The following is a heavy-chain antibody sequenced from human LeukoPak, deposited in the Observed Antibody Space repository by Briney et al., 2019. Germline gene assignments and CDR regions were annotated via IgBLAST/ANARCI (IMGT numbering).Heavy chain of an antibody. D-gene: IGHD3-10*01. CDR1: GGSISSGGYY. CDR2: IYHSGST. Sequence: SETLSLTCAVSGGSISSGGYYWSWIRPPPGKGLEWIGYIYHSGSTYYNPSLKSRVTISVDRSKSQFSLKLSSVTAADTAVYYCARGRQIRGVISWFDPWGQGTLVTVSS. V-gene: IGHV4-30-2*01. CDR3: ARGRQIRGVISWFDP. J-gene: IGHJ5*02.